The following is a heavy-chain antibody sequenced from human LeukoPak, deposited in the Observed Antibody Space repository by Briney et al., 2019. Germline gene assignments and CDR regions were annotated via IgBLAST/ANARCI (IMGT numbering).Heavy chain of an antibody. CDR1: GYSISRGYY. CDR2: IYHSGST. Sequence: SETLSFTCTVSGYSISRGYYWGWIRQPPGKGLEWIGSIYHSGSTYYNPSLKSRVTISVDTSKNQFSLKLSSVTAADTAVYYCARDRGPYSSSWYYFDYWGQGTLVTVSS. J-gene: IGHJ4*02. D-gene: IGHD6-13*01. V-gene: IGHV4-38-2*02. CDR3: ARDRGPYSSSWYYFDY.